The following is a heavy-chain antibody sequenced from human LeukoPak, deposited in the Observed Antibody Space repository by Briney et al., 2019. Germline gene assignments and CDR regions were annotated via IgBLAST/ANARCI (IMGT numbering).Heavy chain of an antibody. Sequence: PSETLSLTCTVSGGSISSSSYYWGWIRQPPGKGLESIGSIYYSGSTNYNPSLKSRVTISVDTSKNQFSLKLSSVTAADTAVYYCARVEYSYGYSFDYWGQGTLVTVSS. J-gene: IGHJ4*02. CDR1: GGSISSSSYY. CDR3: ARVEYSYGYSFDY. CDR2: IYYSGST. V-gene: IGHV4-39*01. D-gene: IGHD5-18*01.